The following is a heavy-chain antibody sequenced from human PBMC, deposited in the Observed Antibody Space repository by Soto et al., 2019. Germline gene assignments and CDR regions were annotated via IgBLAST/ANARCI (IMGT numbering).Heavy chain of an antibody. J-gene: IGHJ4*02. CDR2: IYNSGNT. Sequence: SETLSLTCTVSGGSISSSPHYWGWIRQSPGKGLEWIGSIYNSGNTYYNPSLKSRVTISVDTSKNQFSLKLSSVTAADTAVYYCARGVATNEFDSWGQGTLVTVSS. CDR1: GGSISSSPHY. D-gene: IGHD5-12*01. V-gene: IGHV4-39*07. CDR3: ARGVATNEFDS.